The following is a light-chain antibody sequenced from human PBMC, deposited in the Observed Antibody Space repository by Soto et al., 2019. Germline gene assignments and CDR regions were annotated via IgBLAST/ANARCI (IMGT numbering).Light chain of an antibody. CDR2: EVG. V-gene: IGLV2-14*01. Sequence: QSALTQPASVSGSPGQSITISCTGTSSDVGAYNYVSWYQQHPGTAPKLMIYEVGNRPSGVSNRFSGSKSGNTASLTISGLRVEDEADYYCSSYTTSSTGDVFGTGTKVTVL. CDR3: SSYTTSSTGDV. J-gene: IGLJ1*01. CDR1: SSDVGAYNY.